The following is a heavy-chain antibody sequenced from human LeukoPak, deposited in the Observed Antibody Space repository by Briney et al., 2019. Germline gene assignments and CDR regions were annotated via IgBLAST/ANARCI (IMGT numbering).Heavy chain of an antibody. D-gene: IGHD3-22*01. V-gene: IGHV1-69*13. J-gene: IGHJ4*02. CDR3: ARTPAYYDSSGYHPDY. CDR1: GGTFSSYA. Sequence: ASVKVSCKASGGTFSSYAISWVRQAPGQGLEWMGGIIPIFGTANYAQKFQGRVTITADESTSTAYMELSSLRSEDTAVYYCARTPAYYDSSGYHPDYWGQGTLVTVSS. CDR2: IIPIFGTA.